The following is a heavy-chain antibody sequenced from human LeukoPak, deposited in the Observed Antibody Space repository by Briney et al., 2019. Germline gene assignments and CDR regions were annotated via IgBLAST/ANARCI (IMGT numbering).Heavy chain of an antibody. V-gene: IGHV1-2*02. Sequence: ASVKVSCKTSVYPFSDYYIHWIRQASGQGLESMGWINPKNGDTKYAQRSQGRLTITMDTSIDTVYMELRSLRYDDTAVYYCARLSALWGQGTLVTVSS. CDR3: ARLSAL. J-gene: IGHJ4*02. CDR2: INPKNGDT. CDR1: VYPFSDYY.